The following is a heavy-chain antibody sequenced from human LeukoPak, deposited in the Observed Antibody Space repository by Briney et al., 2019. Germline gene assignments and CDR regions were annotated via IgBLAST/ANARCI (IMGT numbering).Heavy chain of an antibody. J-gene: IGHJ4*02. V-gene: IGHV1-69*04. CDR3: ASGQFYYGSGSYFIH. Sequence: SVKVSCKASGGTFSSYAISWVRQAPGQGLEWMGRIIPILGIANYAQKFQGRVTITADKSTSTAYMKLSSLRSEDTAVYYCASGQFYYGSGSYFIHWGQGTLVTVSS. CDR2: IIPILGIA. D-gene: IGHD3-10*01. CDR1: GGTFSSYA.